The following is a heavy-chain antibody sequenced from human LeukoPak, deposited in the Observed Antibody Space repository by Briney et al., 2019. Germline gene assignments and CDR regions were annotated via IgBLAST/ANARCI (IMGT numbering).Heavy chain of an antibody. CDR2: INHSGST. Sequence: SETLSLTCAVYGGSFSGYYWSWIRQPPGKGLEWIGEINHSGSTNYNPSLKSRVTISVDTSKNQFSLKLSSVTAADTAVYYCASVNYSNYAFDYWGQGTLVTVSS. J-gene: IGHJ4*02. CDR3: ASVNYSNYAFDY. V-gene: IGHV4-34*01. D-gene: IGHD4-11*01. CDR1: GGSFSGYY.